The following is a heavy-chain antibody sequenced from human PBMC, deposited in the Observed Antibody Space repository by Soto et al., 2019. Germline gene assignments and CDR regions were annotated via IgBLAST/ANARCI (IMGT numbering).Heavy chain of an antibody. CDR3: TRPAGIAVADPDC. D-gene: IGHD6-19*01. J-gene: IGHJ4*02. V-gene: IGHV3-49*03. CDR1: GFTFGDYA. Sequence: GGSLRLSCTASGFTFGDYAMSWFRQAPGKGLEWVGFIRSKAYGGTTEYAASVKGRFTISRDDSKSIAYLQMNSLKTEDTAVYYCTRPAGIAVADPDCWGQGTLVTVSS. CDR2: IRSKAYGGTT.